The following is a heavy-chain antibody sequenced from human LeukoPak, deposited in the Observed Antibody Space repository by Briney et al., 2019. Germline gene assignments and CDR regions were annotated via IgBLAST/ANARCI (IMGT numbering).Heavy chain of an antibody. CDR1: GGTFSSYA. V-gene: IGHV1-69*13. Sequence: GASVKVSCKASGGTFSSYAINWVRQAPGQGLEWMGGINPIFGTANYAQKSQGRVTITADESTSTAYMELSRLRSEDTAVYYCARSEYDSSGYFPTTICRPFCGMDVWGQGTTVTVSS. CDR3: ARSEYDSSGYFPTTICRPFCGMDV. D-gene: IGHD3-22*01. CDR2: INPIFGTA. J-gene: IGHJ6*02.